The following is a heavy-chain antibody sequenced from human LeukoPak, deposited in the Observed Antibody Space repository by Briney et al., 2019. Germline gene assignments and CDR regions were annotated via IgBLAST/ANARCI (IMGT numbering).Heavy chain of an antibody. J-gene: IGHJ4*02. CDR2: ISGSGGST. CDR3: AKDVLYSSSWYPFDC. D-gene: IGHD6-13*01. V-gene: IGHV3-23*01. Sequence: GGSLRLSCAASGFTFSSYAMSWVRQAPGRGLEWVSAISGSGGSTYYADSVKGRFTISRDNSKNTLYLQMNSLRVEDTAVYYCAKDVLYSSSWYPFDCWGQGILVSVSS. CDR1: GFTFSSYA.